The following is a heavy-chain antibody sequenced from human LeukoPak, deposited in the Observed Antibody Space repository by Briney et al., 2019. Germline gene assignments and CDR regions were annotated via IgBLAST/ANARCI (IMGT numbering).Heavy chain of an antibody. D-gene: IGHD2-15*01. CDR1: GGTFSSYA. CDR2: IIPIFGTA. CDR3: ARVLLVVAATSYYYYGMDV. J-gene: IGHJ6*02. Sequence: ASVKVSCKASGGTFSSYAISWVRQAPGQGLEWMGGIIPIFGTANYEQKFQGRVTITADESTSTAYMELSSLRSEDTAVYYCARVLLVVAATSYYYYGMDVWGQGTTVTVSS. V-gene: IGHV1-69*13.